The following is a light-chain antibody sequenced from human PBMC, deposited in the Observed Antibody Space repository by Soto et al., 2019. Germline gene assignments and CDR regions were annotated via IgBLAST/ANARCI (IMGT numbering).Light chain of an antibody. CDR2: DAF. CDR1: QSVGSY. Sequence: EIVLTQSPATLSLSPGERATLSCRASQSVGSYFAWYQQKPGHAPRLLIYDAFSRATGIPARFSGSGSGTDFTLTISRLKPEDFAVYFCQQRSSWPLTFGGGTMVEIK. V-gene: IGKV3-11*01. CDR3: QQRSSWPLT. J-gene: IGKJ4*01.